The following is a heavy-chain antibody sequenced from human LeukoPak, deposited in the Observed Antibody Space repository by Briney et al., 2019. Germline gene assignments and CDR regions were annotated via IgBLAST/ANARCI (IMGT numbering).Heavy chain of an antibody. CDR1: GFTFSSYW. CDR2: INCHGSST. CDR3: ARDDYVWGVNYYYYYMDV. Sequence: GGSLRLSCAASGFTFSSYWMHWVRQAPGKGLVLVSRINCHGSSTSYADSVKGRFTISRDNAKNTLYLRMNSLRAEDTAVYYCARDDYVWGVNYYYYYMDVWGKGTTVTVSS. J-gene: IGHJ6*03. D-gene: IGHD3-16*01. V-gene: IGHV3-74*01.